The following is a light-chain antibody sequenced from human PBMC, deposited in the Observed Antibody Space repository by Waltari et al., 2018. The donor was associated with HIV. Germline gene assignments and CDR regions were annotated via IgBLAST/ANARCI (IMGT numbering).Light chain of an antibody. Sequence: DFVMTQSPLSLPVTPGEPASISCRSSQSLLHRNGYNYLDWYLQKPGQSPLLLIYLGSNRASGVPDRFSGSGSGTDFTLKISRVEAEDVGVYYCMQALQSPFTFGQGTKLEIK. V-gene: IGKV2-28*01. CDR1: QSLLHRNGYNY. J-gene: IGKJ2*01. CDR3: MQALQSPFT. CDR2: LGS.